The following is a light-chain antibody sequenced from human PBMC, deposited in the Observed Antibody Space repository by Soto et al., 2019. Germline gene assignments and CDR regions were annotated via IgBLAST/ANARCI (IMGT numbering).Light chain of an antibody. J-gene: IGLJ1*01. V-gene: IGLV2-11*01. CDR2: DVT. Sequence: QSVLTQPRSVSGSPGQSATISCTGTANDVGGHNYVSWYQQHPGEAPKLLIYDVTERPSGVPDRFSGSKSGNTASLTISGLQTEDEADYYCCSYAGTYTFVFGTGTKVTVL. CDR3: CSYAGTYTFV. CDR1: ANDVGGHNY.